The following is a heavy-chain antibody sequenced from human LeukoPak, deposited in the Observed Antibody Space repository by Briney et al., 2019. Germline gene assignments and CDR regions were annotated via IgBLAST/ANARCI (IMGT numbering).Heavy chain of an antibody. CDR3: AIYTSSWYY. Sequence: GGSLRPSCAASGFTFSSYFMNWVRQAPGKGLEWVSSISSDSSYIYYADSVKGRFTISRDNAKNSLFLQMDSLRADDTALYYCAIYTSSWYYWGQGALVTVSS. V-gene: IGHV3-21*01. J-gene: IGHJ4*02. CDR2: ISSDSSYI. CDR1: GFTFSSYF. D-gene: IGHD6-13*01.